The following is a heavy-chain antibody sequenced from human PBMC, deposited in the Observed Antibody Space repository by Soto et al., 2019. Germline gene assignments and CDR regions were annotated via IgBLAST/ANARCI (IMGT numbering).Heavy chain of an antibody. J-gene: IGHJ5*02. Sequence: SETLSLTCAVYGGSFSGYYWSWIRQPPGKGLEWIGEINHSGSTNYNPSLKSRVTISVDTSKNQFSLKLSSVTAADTAVYYCARVGVVVVAATLTPRFDPWGQGTLVTVSS. D-gene: IGHD2-15*01. CDR1: GGSFSGYY. V-gene: IGHV4-34*01. CDR2: INHSGST. CDR3: ARVGVVVVAATLTPRFDP.